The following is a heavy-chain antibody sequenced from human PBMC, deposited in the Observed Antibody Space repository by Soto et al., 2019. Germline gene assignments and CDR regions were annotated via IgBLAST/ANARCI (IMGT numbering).Heavy chain of an antibody. CDR2: TGGGGVST. V-gene: IGHV3-23*01. Sequence: EVQLLESGGGLVEPGGSLRLSCAASGFTFRSYAMTWVRQAPGKGLEWVSYTGGGGVSTYYAESVKGRFTSSRDDSQNTLYLQMTSLRAEDTALYYCAKIVGGGSHHDAFDIWGQGTMVTVSS. CDR3: AKIVGGGSHHDAFDI. D-gene: IGHD2-15*01. J-gene: IGHJ3*02. CDR1: GFTFRSYA.